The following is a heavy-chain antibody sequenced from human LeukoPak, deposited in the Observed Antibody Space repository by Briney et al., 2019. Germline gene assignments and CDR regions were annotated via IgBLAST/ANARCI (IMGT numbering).Heavy chain of an antibody. CDR1: GFTFPSSA. CDR2: IVVGSGNT. Sequence: SVKVSCKASGFTFPSSAMQWVRQARAPRLEWIGWIVVGSGNTNYAQKFQERVTITRDMSKSTGYMELRRLRSEAQAVYYFAAEPDSSGWDGGGDYWGQGTLVTVSS. D-gene: IGHD6-19*01. V-gene: IGHV1-58*02. J-gene: IGHJ4*02. CDR3: AAEPDSSGWDGGGDY.